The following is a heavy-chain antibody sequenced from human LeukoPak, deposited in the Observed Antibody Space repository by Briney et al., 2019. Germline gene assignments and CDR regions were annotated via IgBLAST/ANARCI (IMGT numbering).Heavy chain of an antibody. J-gene: IGHJ4*02. CDR1: GYSISSGYY. CDR2: IYHSGST. CDR3: ASLFGELSYYDY. D-gene: IGHD3-16*02. Sequence: SETLSLTCTVSGYSISSGYYWGWIRQPPGKGLEWIGSIYHSGSTYYNPSLKSRVTISVDTSKNQFSLKLSSVTAADTAVYYCASLFGELSYYDYWGQGTLVTVSS. V-gene: IGHV4-38-2*02.